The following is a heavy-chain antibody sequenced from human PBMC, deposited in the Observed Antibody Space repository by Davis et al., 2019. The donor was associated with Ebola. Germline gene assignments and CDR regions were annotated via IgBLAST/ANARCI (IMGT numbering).Heavy chain of an antibody. Sequence: ASVQVSCKTSAYTFTSFGISWVRQAPGPGLVWMGWISAYDDHTNYAQKLQGRVTMTTDTSTSTAYMELRSLRSDDTAVYYCAREYGSGSYYWFDSWGQGTLVTVSS. V-gene: IGHV1-18*01. D-gene: IGHD3-10*01. J-gene: IGHJ5*01. CDR3: AREYGSGSYYWFDS. CDR1: AYTFTSFG. CDR2: ISAYDDHT.